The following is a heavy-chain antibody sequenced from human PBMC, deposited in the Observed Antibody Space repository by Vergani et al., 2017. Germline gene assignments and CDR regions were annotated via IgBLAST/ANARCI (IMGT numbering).Heavy chain of an antibody. CDR1: GFSIDNGYY. J-gene: IGHJ4*02. CDR2: IYRTGRT. D-gene: IGHD3-3*01. CDR3: ARRSGIVYDICSGTQYFFDF. V-gene: IGHV4-38-2*01. Sequence: QVQLQESGPGLVKPSETLSLTCAVSGFSIDNGYYWDWIRQPPGKGLEWIGIIYRTGRTHFNPSLKSRVPISVDTSNNHFSLRLNSLTAADTAGYYFARRSGIVYDICSGTQYFFDFWGQGTLVTVSS.